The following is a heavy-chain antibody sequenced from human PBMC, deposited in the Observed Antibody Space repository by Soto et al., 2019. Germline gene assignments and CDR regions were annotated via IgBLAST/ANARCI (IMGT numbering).Heavy chain of an antibody. J-gene: IGHJ6*02. CDR3: ARRPYYYDSTDYGMDV. D-gene: IGHD3-22*01. V-gene: IGHV5-51*01. CDR1: GYSFTSYW. CDR2: IYPGDSDT. Sequence: GESLKISCKGSGYSFTSYWIGWVRQMPGKGLEWMGIIYPGDSDTRYSPSFQGQVTISADKSISTAYLQWSSLKASDTAMYYCARRPYYYDSTDYGMDVWGQGTTVTVSS.